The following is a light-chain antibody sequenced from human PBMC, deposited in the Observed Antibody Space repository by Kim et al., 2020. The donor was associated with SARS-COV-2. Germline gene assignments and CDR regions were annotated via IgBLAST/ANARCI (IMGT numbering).Light chain of an antibody. V-gene: IGLV3-19*01. CDR1: SLRIYY. Sequence: SSELTQDPAVSVALGQTVRITCQGDSLRIYYATWYQQKPGQAPVVVIYSGNNRPSGIPVRFSGSTSGNTASLTLTGAPAEDEAYYYCNSRDHSGNHVVFR. CDR3: NSRDHSGNHVV. CDR2: SGN. J-gene: IGLJ3*02.